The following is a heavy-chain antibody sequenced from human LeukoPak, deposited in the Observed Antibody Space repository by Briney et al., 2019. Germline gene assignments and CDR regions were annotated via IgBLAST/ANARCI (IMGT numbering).Heavy chain of an antibody. CDR3: TREGVY. J-gene: IGHJ4*02. Sequence: GGSLRLSCAASGFTFDDYGMSWVRQAPGKGLEWVGFIRSKAYGGTTEYAASVKGRFTISGDDSKSIAYLQMNSLKTEDTAVYYCTREGVYWGQGTLVTVSS. CDR2: IRSKAYGGTT. CDR1: GFTFDDYG. D-gene: IGHD2-8*01. V-gene: IGHV3-49*04.